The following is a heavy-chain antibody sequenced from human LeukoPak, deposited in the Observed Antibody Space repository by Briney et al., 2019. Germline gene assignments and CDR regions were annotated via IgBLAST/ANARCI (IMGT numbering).Heavy chain of an antibody. CDR3: AREADIVATIPKSPDY. D-gene: IGHD5-12*01. J-gene: IGHJ4*02. CDR1: GFTFSSYA. Sequence: GGSLRLSCAASGFTFSSYAMSWVRQAPGKGLEWVSAISGSGGSTYYADSVKGRFTISRDNSKNTLYLQMNSLRAEDTAVYYCAREADIVATIPKSPDYWGQGTLVTVSS. CDR2: ISGSGGST. V-gene: IGHV3-23*01.